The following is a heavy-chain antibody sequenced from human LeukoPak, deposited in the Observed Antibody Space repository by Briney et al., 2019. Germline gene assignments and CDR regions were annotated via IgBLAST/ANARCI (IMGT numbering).Heavy chain of an antibody. V-gene: IGHV3-23*01. D-gene: IGHD1-26*01. J-gene: IGHJ4*02. CDR2: ITGSSGYT. CDR1: GFTFSSYA. CDR3: ARERPELETFDY. Sequence: PGGSLRLSCAASGFTFSSYAMSWVRQAPGKGLEWVSSITGSSGYTYYADSVKGRFTISRDNAKNTLYLQMNSLIAEDTAVYYCARERPELETFDYWGQGTLVTVSS.